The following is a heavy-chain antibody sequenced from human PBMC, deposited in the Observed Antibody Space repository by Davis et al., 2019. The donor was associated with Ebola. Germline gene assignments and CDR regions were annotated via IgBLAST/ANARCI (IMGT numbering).Heavy chain of an antibody. V-gene: IGHV4-61*01. CDR1: GGSVSSGSYY. D-gene: IGHD1-1*01. CDR2: IYYSGST. Sequence: MPSETLSLTCTVSGGSVSSGSYYWSWIRQPPEKGLEWVGYIYYSGSTNCNPSLKSRVTISVDTSKNQFSLKLSSVTAADTAVYYCARNWYFDYWGQGTLVTVSS. CDR3: ARNWYFDY. J-gene: IGHJ4*02.